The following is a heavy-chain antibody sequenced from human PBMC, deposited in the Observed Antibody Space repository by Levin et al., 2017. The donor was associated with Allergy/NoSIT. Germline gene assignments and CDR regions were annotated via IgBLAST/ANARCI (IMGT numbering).Heavy chain of an antibody. J-gene: IGHJ6*03. Sequence: GESLKISCAASGFTFSSYGMHWVRQAPGKGLEWVAVISYDGSNKYYADSVKGRFTISRDNSKNTLYLQMNSLRAEDTAVYYCAKGYCSGGSCYGVGYYGYYMDVWGKGTTVTVSS. CDR1: GFTFSSYG. V-gene: IGHV3-30*18. CDR3: AKGYCSGGSCYGVGYYGYYMDV. D-gene: IGHD2-15*01. CDR2: ISYDGSNK.